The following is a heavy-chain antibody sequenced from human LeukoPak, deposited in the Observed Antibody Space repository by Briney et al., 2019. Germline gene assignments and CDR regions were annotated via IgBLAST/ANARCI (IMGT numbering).Heavy chain of an antibody. D-gene: IGHD2-2*01. Sequence: SETLPLTCTVSGGSISSGGYYWSWIRQHPGKGLEWIGYIYYSGSTYYNPSLKSRVTISVDTSKNQFSLKLSSVTAADTAVYYCAREGRSAADYWGQGTLVTVSS. CDR3: AREGRSAADY. J-gene: IGHJ4*02. CDR2: IYYSGST. CDR1: GGSISSGGYY. V-gene: IGHV4-31*03.